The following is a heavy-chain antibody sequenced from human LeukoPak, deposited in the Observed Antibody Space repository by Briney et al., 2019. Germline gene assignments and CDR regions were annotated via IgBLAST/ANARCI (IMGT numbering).Heavy chain of an antibody. D-gene: IGHD2-15*01. CDR3: ARDRSGTFDY. V-gene: IGHV3-33*01. J-gene: IGHJ4*02. CDR2: IWYDGSNK. Sequence: GRSLRLSCAASGLTFSSYDMHWVRQAPGKGLEWVALIWYDGSNKYYADSVKGRFTISRDNSRNTLYLQMNSLRAEDTAVYYCARDRSGTFDYWGQGTLVTVSS. CDR1: GLTFSSYD.